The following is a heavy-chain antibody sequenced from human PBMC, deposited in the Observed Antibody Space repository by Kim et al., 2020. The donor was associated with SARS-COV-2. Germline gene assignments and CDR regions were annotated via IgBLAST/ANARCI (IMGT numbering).Heavy chain of an antibody. J-gene: IGHJ4*02. CDR3: ARDRRARGYSGYEGGFDY. CDR2: IYYSGST. D-gene: IGHD5-12*01. Sequence: ETMSLTCTVSGGSISSYYWSWIRQPTGKGLEWIGYIYYSGSTNYNPSLKSRVTLSVDTSKNQFSLKLSSVTAADTAVYYCARDRRARGYSGYEGGFDYWGQGTLVTVSS. CDR1: GGSISSYY. V-gene: IGHV4-59*01.